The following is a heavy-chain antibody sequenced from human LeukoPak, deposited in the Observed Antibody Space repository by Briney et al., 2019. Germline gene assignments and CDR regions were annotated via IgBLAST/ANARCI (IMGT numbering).Heavy chain of an antibody. Sequence: SETLSLTCAVYGGSFSGYYWSWIRQPPGKGLEWIGEINHSGSTNYNPSLKSRVTISVDTSKNQFSLKLSPVTAADTAVYYCARGDFWSGYYWSRGWFDPWGQGTLVTVSS. CDR1: GGSFSGYY. CDR3: ARGDFWSGYYWSRGWFDP. CDR2: INHSGST. J-gene: IGHJ5*02. V-gene: IGHV4-34*01. D-gene: IGHD3-3*01.